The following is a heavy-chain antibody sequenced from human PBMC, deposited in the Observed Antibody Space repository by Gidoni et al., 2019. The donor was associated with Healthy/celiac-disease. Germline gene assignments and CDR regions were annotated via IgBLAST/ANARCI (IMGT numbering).Heavy chain of an antibody. Sequence: QVQLVQSGAEVKKPGASVKVSCKASGYTFNSYYIHWVRQVPGQGLAWMGIINPSWGSTSYAQKFQGRVTMTRDTSTSTVYMELSSLRSEDTAVYYCARDPGLIYDSSGYLAGADYWGQGTLVTVSS. CDR1: GYTFNSYY. D-gene: IGHD3-22*01. V-gene: IGHV1-46*02. CDR2: INPSWGST. J-gene: IGHJ4*02. CDR3: ARDPGLIYDSSGYLAGADY.